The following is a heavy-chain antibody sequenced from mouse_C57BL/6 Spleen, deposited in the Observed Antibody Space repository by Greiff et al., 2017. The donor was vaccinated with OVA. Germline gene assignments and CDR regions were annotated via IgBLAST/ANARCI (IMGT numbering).Heavy chain of an antibody. J-gene: IGHJ2*01. CDR2: ISDGGSYT. CDR3: ARDLRYFDY. CDR1: GFTFSSYA. Sequence: DVHLVESGGGLVKPGGSLKLSCAASGFTFSSYAMSWVRQTPEKRLEWVATISDGGSYTYYPDNVKGRFTISRDNAKNNLYLQMSHLKSEDTAMYYCARDLRYFDYWGQGTTLTVSS. D-gene: IGHD1-1*01. V-gene: IGHV5-4*01.